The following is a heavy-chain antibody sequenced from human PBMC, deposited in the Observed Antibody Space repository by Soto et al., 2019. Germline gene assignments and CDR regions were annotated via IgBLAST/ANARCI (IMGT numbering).Heavy chain of an antibody. Sequence: SVKVSCKASGGTVSSYAISWVRQAPGQGLEWMGGIIPIFGTANYAQKFQGRVTITADKSTSTAYMELSSLRSEDTAVYYCARERKDIDFSPWFDPWRKGPLVTVSS. J-gene: IGHJ5*02. CDR2: IIPIFGTA. D-gene: IGHD2-15*01. V-gene: IGHV1-69*06. CDR3: ARERKDIDFSPWFDP. CDR1: GGTVSSYA.